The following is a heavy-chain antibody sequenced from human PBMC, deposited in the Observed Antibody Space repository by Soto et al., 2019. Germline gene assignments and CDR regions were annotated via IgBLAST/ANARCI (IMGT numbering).Heavy chain of an antibody. CDR2: ISSSSSTI. V-gene: IGHV3-48*02. CDR3: ARDSPAFKVPYY. D-gene: IGHD2-2*01. CDR1: GFTFSSYS. J-gene: IGHJ4*02. Sequence: EVQLVESGGGLVQPGGTLSLSCAASGFTFSSYSMNWVRQAPGKGLEWVSYISSSSSTIYYADSVKGRFTISRDNAKNSLYLQMNSLRDEDTAVYYCARDSPAFKVPYYWAQGTQVAVAA.